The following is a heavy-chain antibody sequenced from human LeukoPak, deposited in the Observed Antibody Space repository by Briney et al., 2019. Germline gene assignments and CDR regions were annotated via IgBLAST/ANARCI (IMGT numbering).Heavy chain of an antibody. CDR1: GFSFSSWS. J-gene: IGHJ4*02. V-gene: IGHV3-7*01. D-gene: IGHD7-27*01. CDR3: ARENWGRFDY. Sequence: GGSLRLSCAASGFSFSSWSMSWVRQAPGKRLEWVANMKEDGSEIYYVDSVQGRFTISRDNAKSSVYLQMNSPRGEDTAVYYCARENWGRFDYWGQGTLVTVSS. CDR2: MKEDGSEI.